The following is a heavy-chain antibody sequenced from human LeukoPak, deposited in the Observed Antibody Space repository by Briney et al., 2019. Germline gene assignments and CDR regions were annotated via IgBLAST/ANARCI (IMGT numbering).Heavy chain of an antibody. D-gene: IGHD2-21*02. J-gene: IGHJ4*02. V-gene: IGHV1-2*02. CDR1: GYTFTGNY. CDR2: INPNSGGT. CDR3: ARDIKTEVTPIDY. Sequence: ASVKVSCKASGYTFTGNYMHWVRQAPGQGLEWMGWINPNSGGTNYAQKFQGRVTMTRDTSISTAYMELSRLRSDDTAVYYCARDIKTEVTPIDYWGQGTLVTVSS.